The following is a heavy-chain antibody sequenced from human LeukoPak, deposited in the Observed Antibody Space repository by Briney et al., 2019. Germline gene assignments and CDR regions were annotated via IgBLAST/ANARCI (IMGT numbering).Heavy chain of an antibody. D-gene: IGHD3-10*01. CDR3: AKTRFGELSLDY. CDR1: GFTFSSYA. Sequence: GESLRLSRAASGFTFSSYAMSWVRQAPGKGLEWVSAISGSGGSTYYADSVKGRFTISRDNSKNTLYLQMNSLRAEDTAVYYCAKTRFGELSLDYWGQGTLVTVSS. CDR2: ISGSGGST. J-gene: IGHJ4*02. V-gene: IGHV3-23*01.